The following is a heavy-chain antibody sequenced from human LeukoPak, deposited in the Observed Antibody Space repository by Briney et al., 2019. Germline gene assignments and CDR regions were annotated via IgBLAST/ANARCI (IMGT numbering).Heavy chain of an antibody. CDR3: AKVTGYCSSTSCYTSNWFDP. J-gene: IGHJ5*02. V-gene: IGHV3-23*01. D-gene: IGHD2-2*02. CDR1: GFTFSSYT. Sequence: GGSLRLSCAASGFTFSSYTMSWVRQAPGKGLEWVSAISGSGGSTYYADSVKGRFTISRDNSKNTLYLQMNSLRAEDTAVYYCAKVTGYCSSTSCYTSNWFDPWGQGTLVTVSS. CDR2: ISGSGGST.